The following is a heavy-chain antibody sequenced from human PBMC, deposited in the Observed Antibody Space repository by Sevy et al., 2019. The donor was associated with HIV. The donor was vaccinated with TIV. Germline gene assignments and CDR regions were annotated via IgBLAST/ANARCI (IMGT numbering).Heavy chain of an antibody. CDR1: GFTLSSYW. V-gene: IGHV3-48*01. CDR2: ISSSSSTI. D-gene: IGHD6-13*01. Sequence: GGSLRLSCAASGFTLSSYWMHWVRQAPGKGLEWVSYISSSSSTIYYADSVKGRFTISRDNAKNSLYLQMNSLRAEDTAVYYCARKTRIAAAPISGYYGMDVWGQGTTVTVSS. CDR3: ARKTRIAAAPISGYYGMDV. J-gene: IGHJ6*02.